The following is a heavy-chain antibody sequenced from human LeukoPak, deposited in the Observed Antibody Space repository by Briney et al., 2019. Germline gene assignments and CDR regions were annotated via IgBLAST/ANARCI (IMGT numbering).Heavy chain of an antibody. CDR2: ISGSGGST. CDR3: AKDRDIVVVVAATPYDY. V-gene: IGHV3-23*01. J-gene: IGHJ4*02. D-gene: IGHD2-15*01. Sequence: GGSLRLSGAASGFTFSSYAMSWVRQAPGKGLEWVSAISGSGGSTYYADSVKGRFTISRDNSKNTLYLQMNSLRAEDTAVYYCAKDRDIVVVVAATPYDYWGQGTLVTVSS. CDR1: GFTFSSYA.